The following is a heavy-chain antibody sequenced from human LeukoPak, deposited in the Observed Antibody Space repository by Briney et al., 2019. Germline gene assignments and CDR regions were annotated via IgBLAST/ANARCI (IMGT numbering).Heavy chain of an antibody. J-gene: IGHJ6*03. V-gene: IGHV1-69*10. Sequence: SVKVSCKASGGTFSSHAIAWVRQAPGQGPEWMGGIVPISGIADYAQKFQGRVTITADKSTSTAYMELRSLTSDDTAVYYCARGLQYQLFKALRYYYMDVWGEGTTVTVSS. CDR2: IVPISGIA. CDR3: ARGLQYQLFKALRYYYMDV. D-gene: IGHD2-2*01. CDR1: GGTFSSHA.